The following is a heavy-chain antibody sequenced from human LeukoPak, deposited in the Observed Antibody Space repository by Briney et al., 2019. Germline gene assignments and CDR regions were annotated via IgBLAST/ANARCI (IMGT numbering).Heavy chain of an antibody. D-gene: IGHD3-10*01. J-gene: IGHJ4*02. CDR2: INAGNGNT. Sequence: ASVKVSCKASGYTFTSYAMHWVRQAPGQRLEWMGWINAGNGNTKYSQKFQGRVTITRDTSTSTAYMELRSLRSDDTAVYYCARRQWFGELLFPDYWGQGTLVTVSS. CDR3: ARRQWFGELLFPDY. V-gene: IGHV1-3*01. CDR1: GYTFTSYA.